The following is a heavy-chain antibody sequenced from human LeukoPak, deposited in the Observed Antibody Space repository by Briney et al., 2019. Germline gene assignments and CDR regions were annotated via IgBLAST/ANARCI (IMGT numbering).Heavy chain of an antibody. V-gene: IGHV1-2*02. D-gene: IGHD1-14*01. CDR1: GYTFTGYY. CDR3: ARGVAGVYFYYMDV. Sequence: ASVKVSCKASGYTFTGYYMHWVRQAPGQGLEWMGWINPNNGDTHYAQKFQGTVTMTRDTSISTAYMELSSLGSDDTAVYYCARGVAGVYFYYMDVWGKGTTVTVSS. CDR2: INPNNGDT. J-gene: IGHJ6*03.